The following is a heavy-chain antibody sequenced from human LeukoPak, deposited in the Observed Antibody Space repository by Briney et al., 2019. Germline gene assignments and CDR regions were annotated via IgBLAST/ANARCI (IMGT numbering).Heavy chain of an antibody. CDR1: GGSFSGYY. D-gene: IGHD3-10*01. V-gene: IGHV4-34*01. CDR3: ARVDYYGSGSYSWFDP. CDR2: INHSGST. Sequence: SETLSLTCAVYGGSFSGYYWSWIRQPPGKGLEWIGEINHSGSTNYNPSLKSRVTISVDTSKNQFSLKLSSVTAADTAGYYCARVDYYGSGSYSWFDPWGQGTLVTVSS. J-gene: IGHJ5*02.